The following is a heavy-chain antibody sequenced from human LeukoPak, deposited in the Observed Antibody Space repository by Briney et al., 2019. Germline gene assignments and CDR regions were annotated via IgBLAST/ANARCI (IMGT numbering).Heavy chain of an antibody. V-gene: IGHV3-48*02. Sequence: GGSLRLSCAASGFTFSSYGMHWVRQAPGKGLEWISYISGSSKIIHWAESLKGQFTISRDNAKNSLYLQMNSLRDEDTAVYYCARDYSSSGTFFGYYYGMDVWGQGTTVTVSS. J-gene: IGHJ6*02. CDR3: ARDYSSSGTFFGYYYGMDV. CDR2: ISGSSKII. CDR1: GFTFSSYG. D-gene: IGHD2-2*01.